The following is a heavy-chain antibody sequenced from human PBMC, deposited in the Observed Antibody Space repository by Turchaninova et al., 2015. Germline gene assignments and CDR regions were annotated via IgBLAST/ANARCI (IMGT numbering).Heavy chain of an antibody. V-gene: IGHV1-18*04. CDR1: GYSFSSYG. CDR3: ARGHDDYDGRDTGELLY. Sequence: ASGYSFSSYGIAWVRQAPGQRLEWMGWISAYNGATKYAQRLQGRVTMSTDTSTNIAYMDLRSLRSDDTAVYYCARGHDDYDGRDTGELLYWGQGTLVTVSS. D-gene: IGHD3-22*01. J-gene: IGHJ4*02. CDR2: ISAYNGAT.